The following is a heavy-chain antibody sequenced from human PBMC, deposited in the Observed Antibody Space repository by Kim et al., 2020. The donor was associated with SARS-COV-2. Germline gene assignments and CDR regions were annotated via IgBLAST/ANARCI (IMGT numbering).Heavy chain of an antibody. Sequence: ASVKVSCKASGYTLTSYAIHWVRQAPGQRFEWMGWINGANDKTKYSEKLQGRLTITKDTSANTAYMNLYSLRSEDTAVYYCARIVSTSSGLRFWGQGTLVTVSS. CDR1: GYTLTSYA. V-gene: IGHV1-3*01. J-gene: IGHJ4*02. CDR2: INGANDKT. D-gene: IGHD3-22*01. CDR3: ARIVSTSSGLRF.